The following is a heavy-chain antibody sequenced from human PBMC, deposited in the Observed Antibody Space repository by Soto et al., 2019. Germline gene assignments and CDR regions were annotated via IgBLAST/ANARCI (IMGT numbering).Heavy chain of an antibody. V-gene: IGHV3-66*01. CDR3: VRENYYYGMDV. Sequence: EVQLLESGGTLVQPGGSLKLSCAASGFDASVNFMTWVRQAPGKGLEWVTAINNAGSTFYADSVKGRFSISRDDSKNTLYLQMNSLRVEDTAMYYCVRENYYYGMDVWGQGTAVTVSS. CDR1: GFDASVNF. J-gene: IGHJ6*02. CDR2: INNAGST.